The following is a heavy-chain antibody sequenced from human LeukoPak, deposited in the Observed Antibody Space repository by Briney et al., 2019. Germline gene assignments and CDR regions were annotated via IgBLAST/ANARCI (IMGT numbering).Heavy chain of an antibody. CDR1: GGSFSGYY. Sequence: SETLSLTCAVYGGSFSGYYWSWIRQPPGKGLEWIGEINHSGSTNYNPSLKSRVTISVDTSKNQFSLKLSSVTAADTAVYYCARDRPHYYDSSGGAFDIWGQGTMVTVSS. J-gene: IGHJ3*02. D-gene: IGHD3-22*01. CDR3: ARDRPHYYDSSGGAFDI. CDR2: INHSGST. V-gene: IGHV4-34*01.